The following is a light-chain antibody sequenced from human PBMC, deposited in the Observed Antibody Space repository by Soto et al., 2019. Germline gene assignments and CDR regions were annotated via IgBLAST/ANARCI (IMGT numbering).Light chain of an antibody. V-gene: IGKV3D-11*01. CDR3: QQYSFMWT. CDR1: QAVNTR. J-gene: IGKJ1*01. CDR2: LAS. Sequence: EIVLTQSPATLSSFPGDRVTLSCRASQAVNTRLAWYQHKPGQAPRLLIYLASNRAAGVPARFSGSGSGTDFTLTISDVEPEDFAVYYCQQYSFMWTFGQGTKV.